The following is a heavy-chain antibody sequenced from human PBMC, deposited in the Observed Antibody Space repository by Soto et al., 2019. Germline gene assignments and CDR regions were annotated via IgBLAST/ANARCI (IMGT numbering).Heavy chain of an antibody. CDR2: IYHSGST. D-gene: IGHD3-3*01. J-gene: IGHJ6*02. Sequence: SETLSLTCSVSGGSLSNYFWSWIRQSPGKGLECIWEIYHSGSTNYNPSLKSRVTISVDKSKNQFSLKLSSVTAADTAVYYCARAGANDFRDYYYGMDVWGQGTMVTVSS. V-gene: IGHV4-59*12. CDR1: GGSLSNYF. CDR3: ARAGANDFRDYYYGMDV.